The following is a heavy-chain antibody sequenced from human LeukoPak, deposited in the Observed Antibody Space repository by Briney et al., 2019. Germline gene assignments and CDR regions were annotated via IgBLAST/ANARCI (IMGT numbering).Heavy chain of an antibody. CDR1: GYTLTELS. CDR3: ARDLEAVVVVPAAYTPFDP. Sequence: ASVKVSCKVSGYTLTELSMHWVRQAPGQGLEWMGRIIPILGIANYAQKFQGRVTITADKSTSTAYMELSSLRSEDTAVYYCARDLEAVVVVPAAYTPFDPWGQGTLVTVSS. V-gene: IGHV1-69*04. D-gene: IGHD2-2*01. CDR2: IIPILGIA. J-gene: IGHJ5*02.